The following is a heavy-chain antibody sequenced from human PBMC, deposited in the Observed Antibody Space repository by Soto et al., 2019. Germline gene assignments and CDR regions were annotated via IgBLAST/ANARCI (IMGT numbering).Heavy chain of an antibody. Sequence: SVKVSCKASGGTFSSYDISWVRQAPGQGLEWMGGIIPIFGTANYAQKFQGRVTITADESTSTAYMELSSLRSEDTAVYYCARVVAAAGRYYYYGMDVWGQGTTVTVSS. CDR3: ARVVAAAGRYYYYGMDV. CDR1: GGTFSSYD. CDR2: IIPIFGTA. J-gene: IGHJ6*02. V-gene: IGHV1-69*13. D-gene: IGHD6-13*01.